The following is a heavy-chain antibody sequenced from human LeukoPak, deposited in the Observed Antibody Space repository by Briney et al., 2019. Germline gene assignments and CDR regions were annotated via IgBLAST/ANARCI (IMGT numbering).Heavy chain of an antibody. CDR2: IYNGGSA. V-gene: IGHV4-59*01. J-gene: IGHJ4*02. D-gene: IGHD1-26*01. CDR3: ARDVSGSYYDGSDY. Sequence: SETLSLTCTVSGGXMSTYYCSWIRQPPGKGLEWIGYIYNGGSANYNPSLKRRVTISVDMSKNQFSLKLDSVTAADTAVYYCARDVSGSYYDGSDYWGQGAPVTVSS. CDR1: GGXMSTYY.